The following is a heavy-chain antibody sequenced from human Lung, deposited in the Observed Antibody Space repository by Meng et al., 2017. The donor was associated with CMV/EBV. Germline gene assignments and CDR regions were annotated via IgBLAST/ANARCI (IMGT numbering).Heavy chain of an antibody. D-gene: IGHD2-2*01. CDR2: IYSSGLT. Sequence: QVHPQVSGPGPEKPSETLSLTRRVSGGSVIGYYWNWIRQPAGKGLEWIGRIYSSGLTHYNPSLENRITMSVDTSKNHFSLDLTSVTAADTARYYCVRLAPDVNYFDNWGQGTLVTVSS. V-gene: IGHV4-4*07. CDR1: GGSVIGYY. CDR3: VRLAPDVNYFDN. J-gene: IGHJ4*02.